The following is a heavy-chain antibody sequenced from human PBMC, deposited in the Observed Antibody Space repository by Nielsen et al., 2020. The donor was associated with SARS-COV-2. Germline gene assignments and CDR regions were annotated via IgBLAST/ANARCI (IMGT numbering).Heavy chain of an antibody. J-gene: IGHJ4*02. CDR2: IKTNGGIT. Sequence: GESLKISCAASGFTFSDYAMAWVRQAPGKGLEWVSVIKTNGGITYYADSVKGRCTISRDNSKNTLYLQMNSLRAEDTAVYYCATVGEYSSTFDYWGQGTLVTVSS. V-gene: IGHV3-23*01. CDR1: GFTFSDYA. D-gene: IGHD6-6*01. CDR3: ATVGEYSSTFDY.